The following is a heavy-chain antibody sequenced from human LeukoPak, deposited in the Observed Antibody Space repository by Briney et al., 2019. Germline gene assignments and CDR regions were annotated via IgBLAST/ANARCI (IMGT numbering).Heavy chain of an antibody. CDR3: AREYYGDPNYDY. CDR2: IKQDGSEK. D-gene: IGHD4-17*01. J-gene: IGHJ4*02. V-gene: IGHV3-7*03. Sequence: GGSLRLSCAASGFTFSRYWMSWVRQAPGKGLEWVANIKQDGSEKYYVDSVKGRFTISRDNAKNSLYLQMNSLRAEDTAVYYCAREYYGDPNYDYWGQGTLVTVSS. CDR1: GFTFSRYW.